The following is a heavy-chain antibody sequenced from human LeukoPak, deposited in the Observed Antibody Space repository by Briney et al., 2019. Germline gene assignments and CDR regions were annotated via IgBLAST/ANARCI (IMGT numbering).Heavy chain of an antibody. CDR1: GYSFTTYW. J-gene: IGHJ4*02. CDR3: ARHPLNNWGWYYFDY. D-gene: IGHD7-27*01. CDR2: IYPADSDT. Sequence: GESLKISCKGSGYSFTTYWIGWVRQMPGKGLEWMGIIYPADSDTRYSPSFQGQVTISADKSISTAYLQWSSLKASDTAMYFCARHPLNNWGWYYFDYWGQGTLVTVSS. V-gene: IGHV5-51*01.